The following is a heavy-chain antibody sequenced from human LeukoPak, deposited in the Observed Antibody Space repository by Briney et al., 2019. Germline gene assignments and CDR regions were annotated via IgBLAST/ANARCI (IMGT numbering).Heavy chain of an antibody. CDR1: GFTFSDYY. Sequence: PGGSLRLSCAASGFTFSDYYMTWIRQPPGKGLEWLSYISSSGSTLDYADSVKGRFTISRDNAKNSVSLQMNSLRAEDTAVYYCARSEKNYDFWTGEDYWGQGPWSPSPQ. D-gene: IGHD3-3*01. V-gene: IGHV3-11*04. CDR3: ARSEKNYDFWTGEDY. CDR2: ISSSGSTL. J-gene: IGHJ4*02.